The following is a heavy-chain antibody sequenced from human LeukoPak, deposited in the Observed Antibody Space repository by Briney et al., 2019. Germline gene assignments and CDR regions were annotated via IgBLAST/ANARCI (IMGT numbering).Heavy chain of an antibody. D-gene: IGHD5-12*01. CDR2: ITSSSSTI. CDR3: ASTLSGYAVPLDY. V-gene: IGHV3-48*01. J-gene: IGHJ4*02. Sequence: PGGSLRLSCAASGFTFSDYGMNWVRQAPGKGLEWVSYITSSSSTINYADSVKGRFTISRDNSKNTLYLQMNSLRAEDTAVYYCASTLSGYAVPLDYWGQGTLVTVSS. CDR1: GFTFSDYG.